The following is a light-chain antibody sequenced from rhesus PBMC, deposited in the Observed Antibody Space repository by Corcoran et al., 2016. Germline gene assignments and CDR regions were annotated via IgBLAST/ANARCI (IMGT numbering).Light chain of an antibody. Sequence: DIVMTQTPLSLSVTPGEPASISCRSSQSLLHSNGYTYLHWYLQKPGQSPQLLIFEVSNRASGGPDRFSGSGSGTDCTLKISRVEAEDVGVYYCEQTLQTPLTFGGGTKVELK. CDR1: QSLLHSNGYTY. CDR2: EVS. J-gene: IGKJ4*01. V-gene: IGKV2-78*01. CDR3: EQTLQTPLT.